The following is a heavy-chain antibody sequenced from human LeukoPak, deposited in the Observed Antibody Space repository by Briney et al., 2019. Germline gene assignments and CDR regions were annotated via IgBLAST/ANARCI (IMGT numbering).Heavy chain of an antibody. CDR3: AKALAGGDSSGSLGY. Sequence: PGRSLRLSCAASGFTFDDYAMHWVRQAPGKGLEWVSGISWNSGSIGYADSVKGRFTISRDNAKNSLYLQMNSLRAEDTALYYCAKALAGGDSSGSLGYWGQGTLVTVSS. CDR1: GFTFDDYA. J-gene: IGHJ4*02. V-gene: IGHV3-9*01. D-gene: IGHD3-22*01. CDR2: ISWNSGSI.